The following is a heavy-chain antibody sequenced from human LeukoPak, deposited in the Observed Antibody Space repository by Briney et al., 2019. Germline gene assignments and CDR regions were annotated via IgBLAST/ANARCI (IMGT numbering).Heavy chain of an antibody. CDR2: MHYTGRT. Sequence: NTSETLSLTCSVSGGSISSSTFYGGWIRQPPGKGLEWIGSMHYTGRTYYNPSLKSRLTISVDTSKNQFSLKLTSVTAADTAMYYCARRSPNSGWPDWGQGTLVIVSS. V-gene: IGHV4-39*01. CDR3: ARRSPNSGWPD. J-gene: IGHJ4*02. CDR1: GGSISSSTFY. D-gene: IGHD1-26*01.